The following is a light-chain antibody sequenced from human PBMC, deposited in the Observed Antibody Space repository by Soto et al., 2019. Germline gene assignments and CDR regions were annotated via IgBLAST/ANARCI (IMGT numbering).Light chain of an antibody. Sequence: EIVLTQSPATLSLSPGERATLSCRASQSVNSYLAWYQQKPGQAPRLLIYDAYNRATGIPDRFSGSGSGTDFTLNINRLEPEDFAVYYCQQYGSLPLSFGGGTKVDIK. J-gene: IGKJ4*01. V-gene: IGKV3-20*01. CDR2: DAY. CDR3: QQYGSLPLS. CDR1: QSVNSY.